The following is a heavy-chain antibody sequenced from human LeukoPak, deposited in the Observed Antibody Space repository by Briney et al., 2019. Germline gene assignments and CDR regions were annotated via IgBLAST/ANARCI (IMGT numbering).Heavy chain of an antibody. V-gene: IGHV4-30-2*01. D-gene: IGHD5-12*01. J-gene: IGHJ4*02. CDR2: IYHSGST. CDR3: ARAPRLVATIYYFDY. CDR1: GGSISSGGYS. Sequence: SETLSLTCAVSGGSISSGGYSWSWLRQPPGRGLEWIGYIYHSGSTYYNPSVKSRVTISVDRAKNQFSLKLSSVTAADTAVYYCARAPRLVATIYYFDYWGQGTLVTVSS.